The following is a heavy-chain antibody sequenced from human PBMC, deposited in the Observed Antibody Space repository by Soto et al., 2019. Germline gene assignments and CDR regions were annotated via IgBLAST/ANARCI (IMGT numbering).Heavy chain of an antibody. D-gene: IGHD6-13*01. V-gene: IGHV3-74*01. CDR1: GFTFSSYW. CDR3: ATAGIAAAGPPNY. J-gene: IGHJ4*02. Sequence: EVQLVESGGGLVQPGGSLRLSCAASGFTFSSYWMHWVRQAPGKGLVWVSRINSDGSSTSYADSVKGRFTISRDNAKNTLYLQMNSLRAEDTAVYYCATAGIAAAGPPNYWGQGTLVTVSS. CDR2: INSDGSST.